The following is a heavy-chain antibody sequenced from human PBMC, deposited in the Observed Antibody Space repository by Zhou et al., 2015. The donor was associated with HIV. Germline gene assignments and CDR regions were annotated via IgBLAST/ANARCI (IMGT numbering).Heavy chain of an antibody. CDR2: FDREDGET. Sequence: QVQLVQSGAEVRKPGASVKVSCKVSGYTLTEISMHWVRQAPGKGLEWMGGFDREDGETIYAQKFQGRVTMTEDTSTDTAYMELSSLRSEDTAVYYCARDYNLASPYRTYYYCAMDVWGQGTTVTVSS. V-gene: IGHV1-24*01. CDR3: ARDYNLASPYRTYYYCAMDV. CDR1: GYTLTEIS. J-gene: IGHJ6*02. D-gene: IGHD1-20*01.